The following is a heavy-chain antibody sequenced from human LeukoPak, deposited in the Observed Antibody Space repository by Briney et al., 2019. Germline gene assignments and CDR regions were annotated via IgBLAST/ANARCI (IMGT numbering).Heavy chain of an antibody. CDR3: ARASQGSCSGGSCHYYFDY. CDR1: GFTVDSNY. V-gene: IGHV3-53*05. CDR2: IYTGGNT. Sequence: PGGSLRLSCAASGFTVDSNYLSWVRQAPGKGLEWVSTIYTGGNTYYADSVKGRFTISRDNSKNTLYLQMNSLRAEDTAVYYCARASQGSCSGGSCHYYFDYWGQGTLVTVSS. D-gene: IGHD2-15*01. J-gene: IGHJ4*02.